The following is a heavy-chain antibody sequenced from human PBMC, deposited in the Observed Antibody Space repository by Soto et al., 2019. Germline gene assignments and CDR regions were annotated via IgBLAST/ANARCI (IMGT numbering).Heavy chain of an antibody. J-gene: IGHJ6*02. CDR3: ARTDRDFYGLDV. V-gene: IGHV3-13*05. CDR1: GFTFRNYD. CDR2: ISAAGDP. Sequence: EVQLVESGGGLVQPGGSLRLSCEASGFTFRNYDMHWVRQGTGKGLEWVSGISAAGDPDYADSVEGRFTISREHAQNSFFLQMTSLRVGDTAVYYCARTDRDFYGLDVWGQGTTVIVSS.